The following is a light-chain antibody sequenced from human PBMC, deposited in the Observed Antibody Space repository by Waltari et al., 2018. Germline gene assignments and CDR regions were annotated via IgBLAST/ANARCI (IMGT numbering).Light chain of an antibody. CDR3: QQNYSTPS. CDR2: AAS. Sequence: DIQMTQSPSSLSASVGGRVTITCRASQSISSYLNWYQQRPGKAPKLLIYAASSSQSGVPSRFSGSGSGTDFTLTISSLQPEDFATYYCQQNYSTPSFGGGTKVEIK. V-gene: IGKV1-39*01. J-gene: IGKJ4*02. CDR1: QSISSY.